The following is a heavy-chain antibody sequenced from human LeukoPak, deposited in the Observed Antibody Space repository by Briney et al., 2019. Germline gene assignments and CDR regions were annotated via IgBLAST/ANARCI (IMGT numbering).Heavy chain of an antibody. J-gene: IGHJ6*04. CDR3: AKGTKYHDILTGYQHYGMDV. Sequence: GGSLRLSCAASGFTFSSYAMSWVRQAPGKGLEWASAISGSGGSTYYADSVKGRFTISRDNSKNTLYLQMNSLRAEDTAVYYCAKGTKYHDILTGYQHYGMDVWGKGTTVTVSS. CDR1: GFTFSSYA. CDR2: ISGSGGST. V-gene: IGHV3-23*01. D-gene: IGHD3-9*01.